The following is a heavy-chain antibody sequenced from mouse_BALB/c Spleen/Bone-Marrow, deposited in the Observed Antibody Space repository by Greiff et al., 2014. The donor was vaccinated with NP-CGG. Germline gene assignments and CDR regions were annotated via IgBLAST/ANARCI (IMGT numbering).Heavy chain of an antibody. CDR1: GFTFSDYY. V-gene: IGHV5-4*02. Sequence: EVNLVASGGGLVKPGGSLKLSCAASGFTFSDYYMYWVRQTPEKRLEWVATISDGGSYTYYPDSVKGRFTISRDNAKNNLYLQMSSLKSEDTAMYYCVLRWFAYWGQGTLVTVSA. D-gene: IGHD1-1*01. J-gene: IGHJ3*01. CDR2: ISDGGSYT. CDR3: VLRWFAY.